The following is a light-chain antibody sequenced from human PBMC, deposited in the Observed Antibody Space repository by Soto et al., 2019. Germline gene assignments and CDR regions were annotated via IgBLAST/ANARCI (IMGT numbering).Light chain of an antibody. CDR2: DVN. J-gene: IGLJ3*02. CDR3: CSYAHTSRV. V-gene: IGLV2-11*01. CDR1: IGDIGAYNY. Sequence: QSALTQPRSVSGSPGQSVTFSCTGTIGDIGAYNYVSWYQFHPGKAPKMIIYDVNKRPSGVPDRFSGPKSGNTASLTISWLQAEDEADYYCCSYAHTSRVFGGGTKLTVL.